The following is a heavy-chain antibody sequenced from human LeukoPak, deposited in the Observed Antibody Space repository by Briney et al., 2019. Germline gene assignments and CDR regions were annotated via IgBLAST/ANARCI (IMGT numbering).Heavy chain of an antibody. CDR2: ISGSGGST. CDR1: GFTFSSYA. V-gene: IGHV3-23*01. D-gene: IGHD3-3*01. CDR3: APGVDAVADY. J-gene: IGHJ4*02. Sequence: GXXLRLSCAASGFTFSSYAMSWVRQAPGKGLEWVSAISGSGGSTYYADSVKGRFTISRDNSKNTLYLQMNSLRAEDTAVYYCAPGVDAVADYWGQGTLVTVSS.